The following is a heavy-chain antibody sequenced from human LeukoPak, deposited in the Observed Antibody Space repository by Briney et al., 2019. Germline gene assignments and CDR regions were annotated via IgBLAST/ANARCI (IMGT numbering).Heavy chain of an antibody. CDR3: AKDWASGNYFDY. CDR2: INFDGGTT. J-gene: IGHJ4*02. D-gene: IGHD3-16*01. V-gene: IGHV3-23*01. Sequence: PGGSLRLSCAASGFTFINHALSWVRQAPGKGLEWVSGINFDGGTTYYADSVRGRFTISRDNSKNTVYLHMNSLRAEDTAVYYCAKDWASGNYFDYWGQGTLATVSS. CDR1: GFTFINHA.